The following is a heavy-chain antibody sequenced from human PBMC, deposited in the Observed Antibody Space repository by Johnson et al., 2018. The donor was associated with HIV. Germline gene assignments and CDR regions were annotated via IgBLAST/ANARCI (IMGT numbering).Heavy chain of an antibody. CDR1: AFTVSSNH. CDR2: IHSGGST. CDR3: ARACRDGYTCDVFDI. V-gene: IGHV3-66*01. J-gene: IGHJ3*02. Sequence: VQLVESGGGLVQPGGSLRLSCAASAFTVSSNHMTWVRQAPGKGLEWVSVIHSGGSTNYADSVKGRFTISRDNGENSLYLQMKGLRADDTAVYYCARACRDGYTCDVFDIWGQGTMVTVSS. D-gene: IGHD5-24*01.